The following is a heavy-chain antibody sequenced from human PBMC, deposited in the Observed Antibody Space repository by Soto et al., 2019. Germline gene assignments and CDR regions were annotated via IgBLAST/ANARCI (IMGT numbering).Heavy chain of an antibody. CDR2: IRGTAT. CDR3: AKCVVLMTTLGGCCNWFDA. Sequence: EVQLLESGGTLVQPGESLRLSFEVFGFSFSSFAMNWVRQAPGEGLEWVSRIRGTATSYADSVKGRFTISRDNSKNTVYLQMTTLRGVDTAVYYCAKCVVLMTTLGGCCNWFDAWGKGPLVILSS. D-gene: IGHD3-16*01. J-gene: IGHJ5*02. V-gene: IGHV3-23*01. CDR1: GFSFSSFA.